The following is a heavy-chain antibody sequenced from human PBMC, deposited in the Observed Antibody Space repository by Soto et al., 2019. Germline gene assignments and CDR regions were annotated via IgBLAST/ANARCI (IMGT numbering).Heavy chain of an antibody. CDR1: GYTFTGYY. V-gene: IGHV1-2*04. CDR2: INPNRGGT. CDR3: SGGAARRLGYYYGMDV. Sequence: ASEKVSCKPSGYTFTGYYMHWVQQAPVQGLEGMEWINPNRGGTNYAQKFQGWITITRDPSISTAYMELSMLNSDDTAVEYWSGGAARRLGYYYGMDVWGKGTTVTVSS. D-gene: IGHD6-6*01. J-gene: IGHJ6*04.